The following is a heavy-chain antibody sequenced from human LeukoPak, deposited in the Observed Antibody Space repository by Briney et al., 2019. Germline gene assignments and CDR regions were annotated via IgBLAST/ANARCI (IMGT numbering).Heavy chain of an antibody. CDR1: GYTFTGYY. V-gene: IGHV1-2*06. D-gene: IGHD3-9*01. Sequence: ASVKVSCKASGYTFTGYYMHWVRQAPGQGLEWMGRINPNSGGTNYAQKFQGRVTMTRDTSISTAYMELRRLRSDDTAVYYCARWRGDISTGLGFDPWGQGTLVTVSS. CDR3: ARWRGDISTGLGFDP. CDR2: INPNSGGT. J-gene: IGHJ5*02.